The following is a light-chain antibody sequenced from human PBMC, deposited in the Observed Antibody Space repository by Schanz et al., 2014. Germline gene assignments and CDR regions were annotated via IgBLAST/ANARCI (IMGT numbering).Light chain of an antibody. CDR2: AAS. CDR3: QQRSNWPT. CDR1: QGISNY. J-gene: IGKJ5*01. Sequence: DIQMTQSPSSLSASVGDRVTISCRASQGISNYLAWYQQKPGKVPNLLIYAASALQSGVPSRFSGSGSGTDFTLTISSLEPEDFAVYYCQQRSNWPTFGQGTRLEIK. V-gene: IGKV1-27*01.